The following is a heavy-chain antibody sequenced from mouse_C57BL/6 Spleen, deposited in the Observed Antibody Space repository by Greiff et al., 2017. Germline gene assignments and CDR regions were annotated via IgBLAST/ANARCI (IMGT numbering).Heavy chain of an antibody. CDR3: ARCDYDEYFDV. D-gene: IGHD2-4*01. V-gene: IGHV1-19*01. CDR2: INPYNGGT. J-gene: IGHJ1*03. CDR1: GYTFTDYY. Sequence: VQLQQSGPVLVKPGASVKMSCKASGYTFTDYYMNWVKQSHGKSLEWIGVINPYNGGTSYNQKFKGKATLTVDKSSSTAYMDLNSLTSEDSAVYYCARCDYDEYFDVWGTGTTVTVSS.